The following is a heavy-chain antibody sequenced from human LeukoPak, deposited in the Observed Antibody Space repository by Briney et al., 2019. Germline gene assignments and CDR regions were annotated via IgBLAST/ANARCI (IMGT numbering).Heavy chain of an antibody. Sequence: SETLSLTCTVSGGSISSYYWSWIRQPPGKGLEWIGYIYYSGSTNYNPSLKSRVTISVDTSKTQFSLKLSSVTAVDTAVYYCARAQLNLLVDFGMDVWGQGTTVAVSS. V-gene: IGHV4-59*01. J-gene: IGHJ6*02. D-gene: IGHD1-1*01. CDR3: ARAQLNLLVDFGMDV. CDR1: GGSISSYY. CDR2: IYYSGST.